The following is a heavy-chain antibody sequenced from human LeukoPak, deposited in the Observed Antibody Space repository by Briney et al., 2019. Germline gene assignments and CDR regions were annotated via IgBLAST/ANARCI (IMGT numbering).Heavy chain of an antibody. D-gene: IGHD2-21*02. CDR2: IYYSGST. Sequence: SETLSLTCTVSGGSISSSSYYWGRIRQPPGKGMEGIGSIYYSGSTYYNPSLKSRVTISVDTSTNQFSLKLSSVTAADTAVYYCARGCGGDCLLGDAFDIWGQGTMVTVSS. CDR1: GGSISSSSYY. J-gene: IGHJ3*02. V-gene: IGHV4-39*07. CDR3: ARGCGGDCLLGDAFDI.